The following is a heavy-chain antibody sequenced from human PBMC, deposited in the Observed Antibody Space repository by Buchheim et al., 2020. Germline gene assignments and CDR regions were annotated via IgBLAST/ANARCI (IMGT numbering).Heavy chain of an antibody. CDR2: IYHSGST. CDR3: TGACSGGSCSVDYYYYYGMDV. CDR1: GGSISSSNW. Sequence: QVQLQESGPGLVKPSGTLSLTCAVSGGSISSSNWWSWVRQPPGKGLEWIGEIYHSGSTNYNPSLKSRVTISIDKSKNQFSLKLSSVTAADTAVYYCTGACSGGSCSVDYYYYYGMDVWGQGTT. D-gene: IGHD2-15*01. J-gene: IGHJ6*02. V-gene: IGHV4-4*02.